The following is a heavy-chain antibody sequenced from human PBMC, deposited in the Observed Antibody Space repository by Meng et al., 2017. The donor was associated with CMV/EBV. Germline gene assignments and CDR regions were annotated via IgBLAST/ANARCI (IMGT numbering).Heavy chain of an antibody. J-gene: IGHJ6*02. Sequence: SVQVSCKASGGTFSSYAISWVRQAAGQGLEWMGGFIPSLGIANYAQKFQGRVTITADKSTSTAYIELSSRRSEDTAVYYCARVKSGYEYLPYYGMDVWGQGTTVTVSS. V-gene: IGHV1-69*04. CDR3: ARVKSGYEYLPYYGMDV. CDR1: GGTFSSYA. D-gene: IGHD5-12*01. CDR2: FIPSLGIA.